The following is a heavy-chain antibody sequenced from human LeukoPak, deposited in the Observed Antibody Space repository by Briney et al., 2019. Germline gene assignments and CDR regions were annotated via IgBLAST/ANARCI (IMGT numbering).Heavy chain of an antibody. CDR2: IYTSGST. CDR1: GSSISSGSYY. CDR3: ARESRGAPFDY. Sequence: TLSLTCTVSGSSISSGSYYWSWIRQPAGKGLEWIGRIYTSGSTNYNPSLKSRVTISVDTSKNPFSLKLSSVTAADTAVYYCARESRGAPFDYWGQGTLVTVSS. D-gene: IGHD1-26*01. V-gene: IGHV4-61*02. J-gene: IGHJ4*02.